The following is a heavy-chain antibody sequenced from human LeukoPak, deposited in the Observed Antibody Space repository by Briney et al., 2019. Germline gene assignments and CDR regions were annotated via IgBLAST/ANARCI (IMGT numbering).Heavy chain of an antibody. CDR3: ARGVGTRRRGYFDY. Sequence: PSETLSLTCTVSGGSIGSGTYHWGWIRQHPGQGLEWIGYIHYTGSTFYNPSLKSRITISLDTSKNQFSLKLRSVTAADTAMYYCARGVGTRRRGYFDYWGQGTLVTVSS. V-gene: IGHV4-31*03. D-gene: IGHD1-26*01. CDR1: GGSIGSGTYH. CDR2: IHYTGST. J-gene: IGHJ4*02.